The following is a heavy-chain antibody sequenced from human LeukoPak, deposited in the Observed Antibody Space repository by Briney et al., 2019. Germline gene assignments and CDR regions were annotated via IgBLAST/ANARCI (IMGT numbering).Heavy chain of an antibody. J-gene: IGHJ4*02. D-gene: IGHD3-3*01. CDR2: IYHSGST. V-gene: IGHV4-30-2*01. CDR1: GDSIRSGTNN. CDR3: ARTRDFWSGYFDY. Sequence: PSETLSLTCAVSGDSIRSGTNNWSWIRQPPGKGLEWIGYIYHSGSTYYNPSLQSRVTISVDTSKSQFSLKLSSVTAADTAVYYCARTRDFWSGYFDYWSQGILVTVSS.